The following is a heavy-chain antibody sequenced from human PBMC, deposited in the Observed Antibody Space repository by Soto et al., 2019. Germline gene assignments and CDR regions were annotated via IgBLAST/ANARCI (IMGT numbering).Heavy chain of an antibody. J-gene: IGHJ4*02. CDR3: ARGVSAGVDY. CDR2: INAHTGGT. V-gene: IGHV1-2*02. D-gene: IGHD1-26*01. Sequence: ASVKVSCKASGFSFTGYYIHWLRQAPGQGLEWMGWINAHTGGTDYAQKFQGRVTMTRDTSINTAYMELTTLTSDDTAFYYCARGVSAGVDYWGQGTLVTVSS. CDR1: GFSFTGYY.